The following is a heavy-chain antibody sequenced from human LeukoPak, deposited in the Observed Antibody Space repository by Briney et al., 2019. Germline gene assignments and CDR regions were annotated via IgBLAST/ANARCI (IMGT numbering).Heavy chain of an antibody. CDR1: GFTLSSNY. CDR2: IYSGGST. CDR3: AKDTSTYYYYMDV. J-gene: IGHJ6*03. Sequence: GSLSLSFAASGFTLSSNYMSWVRPAPGKGLEWVSVIYSGGSTYYADSVKGRFTISRDNSKNTLYLQMNSLRAEGTAVYYCAKDTSTYYYYMDVWGKGTTVTVSS. V-gene: IGHV3-53*01.